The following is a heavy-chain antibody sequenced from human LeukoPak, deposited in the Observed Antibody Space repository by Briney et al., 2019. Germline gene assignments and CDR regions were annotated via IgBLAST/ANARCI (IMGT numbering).Heavy chain of an antibody. D-gene: IGHD1-14*01. CDR2: IYYSGST. Sequence: SETLSLTCTVSGGSTSSYYWSWIRQPPGKGLEWIGYIYYSGSTNYNPSLKSRVTISVDTSKTQFSLRLSSVTATDTAVYYCARSNGTWRYFFDSWGQGTLVTVSS. J-gene: IGHJ4*02. V-gene: IGHV4-59*08. CDR3: ARSNGTWRYFFDS. CDR1: GGSTSSYY.